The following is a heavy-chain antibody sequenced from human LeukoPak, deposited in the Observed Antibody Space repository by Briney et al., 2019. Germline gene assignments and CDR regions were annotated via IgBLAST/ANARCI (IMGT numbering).Heavy chain of an antibody. CDR2: ISAYNGNT. J-gene: IGHJ4*02. V-gene: IGHV1-18*01. D-gene: IGHD5/OR15-5a*01. Sequence: ASVKVSCKASGYRFTSYGISWVRQAPGQGLEWMGWISAYNGNTNYAQKVQGRVTMTTDTSTNTAYMELRSLRSDGTAVYYCARDQGIVSTGLGYWGQGTLVTVSS. CDR1: GYRFTSYG. CDR3: ARDQGIVSTGLGY.